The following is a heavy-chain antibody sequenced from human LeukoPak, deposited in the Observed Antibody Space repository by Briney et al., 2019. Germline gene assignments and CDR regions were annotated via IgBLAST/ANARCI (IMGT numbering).Heavy chain of an antibody. CDR2: IYYSGST. CDR3: AGTYYYDSGGYYNFDY. D-gene: IGHD3-22*01. J-gene: IGHJ4*02. Sequence: SETLSLTCTVSGGSISSGDYYWSWIRQPPGKGLEWIGYIYYSGSTYYNPSLKSRVTISVDTSKNQFSLKLSSVTAADTAVYYCAGTYYYDSGGYYNFDYWGQGTLVTVSS. CDR1: GGSISSGDYY. V-gene: IGHV4-30-4*08.